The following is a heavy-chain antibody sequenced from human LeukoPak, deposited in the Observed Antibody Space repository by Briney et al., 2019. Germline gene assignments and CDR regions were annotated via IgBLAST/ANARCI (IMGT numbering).Heavy chain of an antibody. Sequence: GGSLRLSCAASGFTFSSYAMSWVRQAPGKGLEWVSAISGSGGSTYYADSVEGRFTISRDNSKNTLYLQMNSLRAEDTAVYYCAKDRAVAGYFDYWGQGTLVTVSS. D-gene: IGHD6-19*01. J-gene: IGHJ4*02. V-gene: IGHV3-23*01. CDR2: ISGSGGST. CDR1: GFTFSSYA. CDR3: AKDRAVAGYFDY.